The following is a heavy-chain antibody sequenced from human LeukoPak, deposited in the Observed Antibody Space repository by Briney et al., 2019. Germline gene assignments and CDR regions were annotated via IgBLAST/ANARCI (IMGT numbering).Heavy chain of an antibody. D-gene: IGHD3-10*01. CDR2: IYTSGST. J-gene: IGHJ4*02. Sequence: PSQTLSLTCTVSGGSISSGSYYWSWIRQPAGKGLEWIGRIYTSGSTNYNPSLKSRVSISVYTCKNQFSRKLSAMTPATTAGGYCAREEGTLGRGVFSLWGQGTLVTVSS. CDR3: AREEGTLGRGVFSL. CDR1: GGSISSGSYY. V-gene: IGHV4-61*02.